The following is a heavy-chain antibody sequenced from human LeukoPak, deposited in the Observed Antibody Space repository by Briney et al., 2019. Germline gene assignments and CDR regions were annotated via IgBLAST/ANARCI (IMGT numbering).Heavy chain of an antibody. V-gene: IGHV3-21*01. CDR1: GFIFSSYS. D-gene: IGHD3-22*01. Sequence: GGSLRLSCAASGFIFSSYSMNWVRQAPGKGLEWVSSISSSSRYIHYADSVKGRFTISRDNAKKSLYLQMNSLRAEDTAVYYCARDLGGYDYDDSSGYSNYWGQGTLVTVSS. CDR3: ARDLGGYDYDDSSGYSNY. J-gene: IGHJ4*02. CDR2: ISSSSRYI.